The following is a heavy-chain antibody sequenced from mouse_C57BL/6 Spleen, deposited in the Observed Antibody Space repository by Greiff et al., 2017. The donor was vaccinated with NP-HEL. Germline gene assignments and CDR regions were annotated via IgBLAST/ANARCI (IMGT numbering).Heavy chain of an antibody. CDR1: GYTFTSYW. J-gene: IGHJ2*01. CDR3: ARGETGALLYYFDY. D-gene: IGHD4-1*01. V-gene: IGHV1-50*01. Sequence: QVQLQQPGAELVKPGASVKLSCKASGYTFTSYWMQWVKQRPGQGLEWIGEIDPSDSYTNYNQKFKGKATLTVDTSSSTAYMQLSSLTSEDSAVYYCARGETGALLYYFDYWGQGTTLTVSS. CDR2: IDPSDSYT.